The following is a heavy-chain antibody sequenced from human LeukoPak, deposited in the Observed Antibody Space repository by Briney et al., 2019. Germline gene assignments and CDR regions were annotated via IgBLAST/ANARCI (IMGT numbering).Heavy chain of an antibody. CDR3: ARWDYGDYPNDAFDI. Sequence: ASVKVSCKASGYTFTSYDINWVRQATGRGLEWMGWRNPNSGNTGYAQKFQGRVTMTRDTSASTAYMELSSLRSEDTAVYYCARWDYGDYPNDAFDIWGQGTMVTVSS. J-gene: IGHJ3*02. V-gene: IGHV1-8*01. D-gene: IGHD4-17*01. CDR1: GYTFTSYD. CDR2: RNPNSGNT.